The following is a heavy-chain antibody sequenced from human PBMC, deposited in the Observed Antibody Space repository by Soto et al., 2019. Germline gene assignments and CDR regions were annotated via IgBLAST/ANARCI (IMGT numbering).Heavy chain of an antibody. CDR3: AAMKTY. V-gene: IGHV3-15*07. Sequence: GGALGLSCAASGFNFKNAWMNWVRQAPGKGLEWVGRIKSETDGGTTDYAAPVKGRFTISRDDSKSTLFLQMNSLKTEDTGVYYCAAMKTYWGQGTPVTVSS. CDR2: IKSETDGGTT. CDR1: GFNFKNAW. J-gene: IGHJ4*02. D-gene: IGHD3-16*01.